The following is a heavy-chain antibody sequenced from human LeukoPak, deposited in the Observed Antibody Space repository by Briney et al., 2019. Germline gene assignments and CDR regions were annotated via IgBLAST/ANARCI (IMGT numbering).Heavy chain of an antibody. CDR1: GFTFSSAS. D-gene: IGHD3-22*01. Sequence: GRSLRLSCAASGFTFSSASMNWVRQAPGKGLEWVSYISLSSSYIYYADSVKGRFNISRGNAKNSLFLQMNSLRAEDTAVYYCSRGENYYDSSASGDYWGQGTLVSVSS. V-gene: IGHV3-21*01. CDR2: ISLSSSYI. CDR3: SRGENYYDSSASGDY. J-gene: IGHJ4*02.